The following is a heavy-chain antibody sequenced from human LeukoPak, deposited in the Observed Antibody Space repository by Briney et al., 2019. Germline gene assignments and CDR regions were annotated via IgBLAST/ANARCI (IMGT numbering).Heavy chain of an antibody. J-gene: IGHJ3*02. Sequence: PGGSLRLSYAASGFTFSNAWMSWVRQAPGRGREWVGRIKSKTDGGTTGYAAPVKGRFTISRDDSKNTLYLQMNSLKTEDTAVYYCTTFSPARITMIVVAKDAFDIWGQGTMVTVSS. V-gene: IGHV3-15*01. CDR1: GFTFSNAW. D-gene: IGHD3-22*01. CDR2: IKSKTDGGTT. CDR3: TTFSPARITMIVVAKDAFDI.